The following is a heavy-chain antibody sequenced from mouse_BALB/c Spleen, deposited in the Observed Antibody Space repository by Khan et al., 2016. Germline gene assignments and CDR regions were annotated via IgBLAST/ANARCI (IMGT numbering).Heavy chain of an antibody. CDR1: GYSITSDYA. CDR2: ISYSGST. V-gene: IGHV3-2*02. D-gene: IGHD4-1*01. Sequence: EVQLQESGPGLVKPSQSLSLTCTVTGYSITSDYAWNWIRQFPGNKLEWMGYISYSGSTSYNPSLKSRISITRDTSKNQFFLQLNPVTTEDTATYYCARGLGRAYWGQGTLVTVSA. CDR3: ARGLGRAY. J-gene: IGHJ3*01.